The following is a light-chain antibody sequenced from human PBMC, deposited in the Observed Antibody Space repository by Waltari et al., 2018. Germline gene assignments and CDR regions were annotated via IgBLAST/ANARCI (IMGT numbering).Light chain of an antibody. CDR3: SLYMGSGIWV. Sequence: QTVVTQEPSLSVSPGGTVTLTCALTSGSVSTTSYATWYQQTPGQPPRTLVYKGSSRSSGVPDRFSDSVLGNTVALTITGAQADDESNYYCSLYMGSGIWVFGGGTKLTVL. CDR2: KGS. J-gene: IGLJ3*02. V-gene: IGLV8-61*01. CDR1: SGSVSTTSY.